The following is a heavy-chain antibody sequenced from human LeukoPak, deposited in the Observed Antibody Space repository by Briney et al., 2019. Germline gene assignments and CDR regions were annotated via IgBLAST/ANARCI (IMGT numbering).Heavy chain of an antibody. J-gene: IGHJ4*02. CDR1: GGSISSSSYY. CDR2: IYYSGST. Sequence: SETLSLTCTVSGGSISSSSYYWGWIRQPPGKGLEWIGSIYYSGSTYYNPSLKSRVTISVDTSKNQFSLKLSSVTAADTAVYYCARNMTTVTTLDYWGQGTLVTVSS. CDR3: ARNMTTVTTLDY. V-gene: IGHV4-39*01. D-gene: IGHD4-17*01.